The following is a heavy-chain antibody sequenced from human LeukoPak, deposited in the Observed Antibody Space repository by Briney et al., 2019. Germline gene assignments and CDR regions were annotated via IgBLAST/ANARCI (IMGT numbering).Heavy chain of an antibody. CDR3: ARRPFTFGGVIVALVLPSVY. CDR2: INPNSGGT. V-gene: IGHV1-2*02. D-gene: IGHD3-16*02. CDR1: GYTFTVYY. Sequence: GASVKVSFKASGYTFTVYYMHLVRQAPGQGLEWMGGINPNSGGTNYAQKFRGRVTMTRDRSISTASMELSRLRSDDTAVYYCARRPFTFGGVIVALVLPSVYWGQGTLVTVSS. J-gene: IGHJ4*02.